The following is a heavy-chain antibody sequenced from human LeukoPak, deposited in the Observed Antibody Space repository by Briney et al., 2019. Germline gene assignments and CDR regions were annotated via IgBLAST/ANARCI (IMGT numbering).Heavy chain of an antibody. D-gene: IGHD6-13*01. V-gene: IGHV3-48*03. CDR3: ARLGYSSSWYHDY. CDR1: GFTFSSYE. Sequence: GGSLRLSCAASGFTFSSYEMNWVRQAPGQGLEWVSYISSSGSTIYYADSVKGRFTISRDNAKNSLYLQMNSLRAEDTAVYYCARLGYSSSWYHDYWGQGTLVTVSS. CDR2: ISSSGSTI. J-gene: IGHJ4*02.